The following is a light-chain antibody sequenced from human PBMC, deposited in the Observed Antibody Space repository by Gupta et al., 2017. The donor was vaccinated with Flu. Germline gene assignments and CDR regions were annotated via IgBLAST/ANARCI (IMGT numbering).Light chain of an antibody. V-gene: IGKV2-30*01. CDR3: RQYTQWPPWT. CDR1: QSRRNGDGNTY. CDR2: YVS. Sequence: IVMTQSPLSLPVTLGQPASISCRSSQSRRNGDGNTYLTWFKQRPGQAPRRLIYYVSNRDSGIPDRFSGSGSGKEFTLKISRGEAEDVGFYYCRQYTQWPPWTFGQGTKVEIK. J-gene: IGKJ1*01.